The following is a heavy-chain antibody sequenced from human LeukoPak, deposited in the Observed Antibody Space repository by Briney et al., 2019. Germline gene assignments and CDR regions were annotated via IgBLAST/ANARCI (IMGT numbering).Heavy chain of an antibody. CDR1: GFTFSSYE. V-gene: IGHV3-48*03. CDR3: ARGAVRGYSGGSLVDY. Sequence: GGSLRLSCAASGFTFSSYEMNWVRQAPGKGLEWVSYISSSGSTIYYADSVEGRFTISRDNAKNSLYLQMNSLRAEDTAVYYCARGAVRGYSGGSLVDYWGQGTLVTVSS. CDR2: ISSSGSTI. J-gene: IGHJ4*02. D-gene: IGHD5-12*01.